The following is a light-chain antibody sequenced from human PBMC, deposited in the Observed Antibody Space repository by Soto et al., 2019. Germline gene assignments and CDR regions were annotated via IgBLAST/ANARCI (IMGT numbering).Light chain of an antibody. Sequence: DIQMTQSPSSLSASVGDRVTITCRASQSISTNLNWYQVKPGKAPKLLIYAASSLESGVPSRFSGSGSGTDFTLTISSLQPEDFATYDCQQSYTTPLFTFGPGTKVDIK. J-gene: IGKJ3*01. CDR1: QSISTN. V-gene: IGKV1-39*01. CDR2: AAS. CDR3: QQSYTTPLFT.